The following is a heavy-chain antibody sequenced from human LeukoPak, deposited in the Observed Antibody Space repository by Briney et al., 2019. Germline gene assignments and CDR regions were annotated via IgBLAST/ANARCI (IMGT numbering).Heavy chain of an antibody. CDR2: ISAYNGNT. CDR3: ARDRTHYYESSGYYSRWEY. J-gene: IGHJ4*02. D-gene: IGHD3-22*01. V-gene: IGHV1-18*01. CDR1: GYTFTSYG. Sequence: ASVKVSCKASGYTFTSYGITWVRQAPGQGLEWVGWISAYNGNTNYAQKLQGRVTMTTDTSTSTAYMELRSLRSDDTAVYYCARDRTHYYESSGYYSRWEYWGQGTLVTVSS.